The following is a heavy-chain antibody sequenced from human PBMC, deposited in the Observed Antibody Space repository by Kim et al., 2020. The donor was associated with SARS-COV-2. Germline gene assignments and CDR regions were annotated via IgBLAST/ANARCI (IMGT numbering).Heavy chain of an antibody. CDR2: IYYSGST. J-gene: IGHJ6*02. CDR1: GGSISSYY. V-gene: IGHV4-59*13. CDR3: ARDYGDYYGMDV. D-gene: IGHD4-17*01. Sequence: SETLSLTCTVSGGSISSYYWSWIRQPPGKGLEWIGYIYYSGSTNYNPSLKSRVTISVDTSKNQFSLKLSSVTAADTAVYYCARDYGDYYGMDVWGQGTTVTVSS.